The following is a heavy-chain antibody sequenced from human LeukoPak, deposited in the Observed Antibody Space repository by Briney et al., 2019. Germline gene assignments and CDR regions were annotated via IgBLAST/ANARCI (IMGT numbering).Heavy chain of an antibody. J-gene: IGHJ4*02. Sequence: GESLKISCKGSGYSFTTYWLAWVRQMPGKGLEWMGIIYPGDSDTRYSPSFQGQVTMSADKSIGTAYLQWSGLKASDTAMYYCARRVESGYSFDYWGRGTLVTVSS. CDR1: GYSFTTYW. CDR3: ARRVESGYSFDY. V-gene: IGHV5-51*01. CDR2: IYPGDSDT. D-gene: IGHD3-3*01.